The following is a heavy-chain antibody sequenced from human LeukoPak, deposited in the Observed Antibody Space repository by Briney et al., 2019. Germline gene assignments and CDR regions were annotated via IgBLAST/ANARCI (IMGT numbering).Heavy chain of an antibody. Sequence: GGSLRLSCAAPGFTVSSNYMTWVRQAPGKGLEWVSVIYSGGSTYYADSVKGRFTISRDNSQNTLYLQMNSLRAEDTAVYYCARALYSYGSPGAFDIWGQGTMVTVSS. V-gene: IGHV3-53*01. D-gene: IGHD5-18*01. CDR2: IYSGGST. J-gene: IGHJ3*02. CDR1: GFTVSSNY. CDR3: ARALYSYGSPGAFDI.